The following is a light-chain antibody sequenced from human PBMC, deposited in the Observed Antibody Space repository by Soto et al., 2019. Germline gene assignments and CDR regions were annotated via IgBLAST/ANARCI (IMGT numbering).Light chain of an antibody. CDR3: QQRSYCPPFP. CDR2: DAS. J-gene: IGKJ4*01. Sequence: EIVLTQSPATLSLSPGERATLSCRASQSVSSYLAWYQQKPGQATRLLIYDASNRATGIPARFSASGSWTDFTLTMIGLEREDFAVYYCQQRSYCPPFPFCEGTKVEIK. CDR1: QSVSSY. V-gene: IGKV3-11*01.